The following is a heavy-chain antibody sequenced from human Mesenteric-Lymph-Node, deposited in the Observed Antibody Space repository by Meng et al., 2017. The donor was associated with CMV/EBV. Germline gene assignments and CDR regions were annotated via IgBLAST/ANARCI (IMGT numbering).Heavy chain of an antibody. J-gene: IGHJ6*02. D-gene: IGHD2-2*01. CDR1: GFTFSSYA. CDR3: ARGNHCSSTSCHYYYGMDV. V-gene: IGHV3-30*04. CDR2: ISYDGSNK. Sequence: GESLKISCAASGFTFSSYAMHWVRQAPGKGLEWVAVISYDGSNKYYADSVKGRFTISRDNSKNTLYLQMNSLRAEDTAVYYCARGNHCSSTSCHYYYGMDVWGQGTTVTVSS.